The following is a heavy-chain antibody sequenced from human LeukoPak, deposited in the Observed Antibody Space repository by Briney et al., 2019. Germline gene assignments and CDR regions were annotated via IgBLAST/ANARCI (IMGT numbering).Heavy chain of an antibody. J-gene: IGHJ4*02. Sequence: GGSLRLSCAASGFTFSSYGMHWVRQASGKGLEWVAVIWYDGSNKYYADSVKGRFTISRDNSKNTLYLQMNSLRAEDTAVYYCAKTGNYGDFDYWGQGTLVTVSS. CDR2: IWYDGSNK. CDR3: AKTGNYGDFDY. D-gene: IGHD4-17*01. V-gene: IGHV3-33*06. CDR1: GFTFSSYG.